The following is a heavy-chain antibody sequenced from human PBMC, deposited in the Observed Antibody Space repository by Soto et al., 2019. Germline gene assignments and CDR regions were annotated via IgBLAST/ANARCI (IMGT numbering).Heavy chain of an antibody. CDR2: ISWNSGSI. CDR1: GFTFDDYA. Sequence: GGTLRLSCAASGFTFDDYAMHWVRQAPGKGLEWVAGISWNSGSIGNADSVKGRFTISRDNAKNSLYLQMNSLRAEDTALYYCAKGMNPDFWSGYYYYYGMDVWGQGTTVTVSS. CDR3: AKGMNPDFWSGYYYYYGMDV. V-gene: IGHV3-9*01. D-gene: IGHD3-3*01. J-gene: IGHJ6*02.